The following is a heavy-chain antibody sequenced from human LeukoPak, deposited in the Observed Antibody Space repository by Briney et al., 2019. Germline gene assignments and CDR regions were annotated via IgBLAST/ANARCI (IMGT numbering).Heavy chain of an antibody. CDR3: ARIRVERGYYDSSGYYGIDY. D-gene: IGHD3-22*01. V-gene: IGHV2-70*11. J-gene: IGHJ4*02. CDR1: GFSLSTSGMC. Sequence: SGPTLVNPTQTLTLTCTFSGFSLSTSGMCVSWIRQPPGKALEWLARIDWDDDKYYSTSLKTRLTISKDTSKNQVVLTMTNMDPVDTATYYCARIRVERGYYDSSGYYGIDYWGQGTLVTVSS. CDR2: IDWDDDK.